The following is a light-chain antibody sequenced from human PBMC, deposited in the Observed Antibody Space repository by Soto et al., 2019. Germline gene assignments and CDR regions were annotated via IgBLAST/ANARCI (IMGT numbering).Light chain of an antibody. V-gene: IGKV1-5*03. J-gene: IGKJ1*01. CDR1: HTISSC. Sequence: IQLTQSASTLCGSVGDRVTIXCRASHTISSCIAWFQQKPGKAPKLLIDKASTLKGVGPSRFSGSGSVTEFTRAISSLQPEDFATYYGQHYNSYSEAFGQGTKVDIK. CDR2: KAS. CDR3: QHYNSYSEA.